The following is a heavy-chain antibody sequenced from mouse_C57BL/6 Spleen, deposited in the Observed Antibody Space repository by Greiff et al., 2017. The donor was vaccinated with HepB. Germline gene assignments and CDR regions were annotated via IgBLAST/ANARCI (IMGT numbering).Heavy chain of an antibody. CDR2: IYPGSGNT. V-gene: IGHV1-66*01. D-gene: IGHD1-1*01. CDR1: GYSFTSYY. CDR3: ARPGSSFYYFDY. Sequence: LVESGPELVKPGASVKISCKASGYSFTSYYIHWVKQRPGQGLEWIGWIYPGSGNTKYNEKFKGKATLTADTSSSTAYMQLSSLTSEDSAVYYCARPGSSFYYFDYWGQGTTLTVSS. J-gene: IGHJ2*01.